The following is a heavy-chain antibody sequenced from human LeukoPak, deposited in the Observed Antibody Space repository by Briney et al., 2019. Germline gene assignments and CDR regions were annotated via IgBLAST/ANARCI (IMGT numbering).Heavy chain of an antibody. CDR3: AKALHYYDSSGYYLYYFDY. V-gene: IGHV3-23*01. Sequence: GGSLRLSCAASGFTFSSYAMSWVRQAPGKGLEWVSAISGSGGSTYYADSVKGRFTISRDNSKNTLYLQMNSLRAEDTAVYYCAKALHYYDSSGYYLYYFDYWGQETLVTVSS. D-gene: IGHD3-22*01. J-gene: IGHJ4*02. CDR1: GFTFSSYA. CDR2: ISGSGGST.